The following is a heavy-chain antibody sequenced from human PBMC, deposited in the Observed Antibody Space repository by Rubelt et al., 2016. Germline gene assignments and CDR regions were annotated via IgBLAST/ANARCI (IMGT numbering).Heavy chain of an antibody. J-gene: IGHJ4*02. CDR3: VRENWYYDN. D-gene: IGHD1-7*01. Sequence: QVQLVQSGAEVKKPEASVKVSCKASGYTFTTYYMHWVRQAPGQGLEWMAWINPTRRVPNYAQKFHVRVALTRDTSISTVSMELSRLTSDETAGYYCVRENWYYDNWGQGTLVTVSS. CDR1: GYTFTTYY. V-gene: IGHV1-2*02. CDR2: INPTRRVP.